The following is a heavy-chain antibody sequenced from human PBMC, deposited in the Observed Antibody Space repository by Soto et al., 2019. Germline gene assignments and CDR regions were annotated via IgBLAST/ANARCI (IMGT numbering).Heavy chain of an antibody. CDR2: MNPNSGNT. Sequence: QVQLVQSGAEVKKSGASVKVSCKASGYTFTSHDINWVRQATGQGLEWMGWMNPNSGNTGYAQKFQGIVTMTRNTSISTAYMELSSMRSEDTAVYYCARWDYGDYARFDYWGQGTLVTVSS. D-gene: IGHD4-17*01. J-gene: IGHJ4*02. CDR1: GYTFTSHD. V-gene: IGHV1-8*01. CDR3: ARWDYGDYARFDY.